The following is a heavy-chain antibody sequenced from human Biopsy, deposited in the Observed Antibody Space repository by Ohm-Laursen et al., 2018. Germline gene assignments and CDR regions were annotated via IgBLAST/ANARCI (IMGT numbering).Heavy chain of an antibody. CDR2: FDLDDGET. CDR3: ATNIRGGELEPWKGHYYGMDV. V-gene: IGHV1-24*01. Sequence: ASVKVSCKVSGYSLIELSMYWVRQAPGKGLEWMGSFDLDDGETIDVQRFQGRVTMTADTSTETVYMEMSGLRSDDTAVYYCATNIRGGELEPWKGHYYGMDVWGQGTSVTVSS. CDR1: GYSLIELS. D-gene: IGHD1-1*01. J-gene: IGHJ6*02.